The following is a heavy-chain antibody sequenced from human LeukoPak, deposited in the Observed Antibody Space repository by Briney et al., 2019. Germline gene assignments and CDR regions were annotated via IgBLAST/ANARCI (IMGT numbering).Heavy chain of an antibody. CDR2: IKSKTDGGTT. CDR3: TTDSVSEGAFDI. CDR1: GFTFSNAW. J-gene: IGHJ3*02. Sequence: GGSQRLSCAASGFTFSNAWMSWVRQAPGKGLEWVGRIKSKTDGGTTDYAAPVKGRFTISRDDSKNTLYLQMNSLKTEDTAVYYCTTDSVSEGAFDIWGQGTMVTVSS. V-gene: IGHV3-15*01.